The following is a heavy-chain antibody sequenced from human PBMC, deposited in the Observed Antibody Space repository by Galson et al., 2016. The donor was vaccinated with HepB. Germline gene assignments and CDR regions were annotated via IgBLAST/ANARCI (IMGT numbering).Heavy chain of an antibody. CDR3: AKGKWSWNICFDS. V-gene: IGHV3-23*01. CDR2: ISGSGVT. CDR1: GFRSSSYG. J-gene: IGHJ4*02. D-gene: IGHD1/OR15-1a*01. Sequence: SLRLSCAAAGFRSSSYGMSWVRQAPGTGLELVSHISGSGVTYYADSVKGRFTISRDDSMNTLYLQMNGLRADDTAVYYCAKGKWSWNICFDSWGQGALVIVSS.